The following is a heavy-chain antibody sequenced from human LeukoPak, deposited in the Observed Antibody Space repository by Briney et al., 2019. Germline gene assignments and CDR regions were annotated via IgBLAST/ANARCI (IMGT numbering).Heavy chain of an antibody. Sequence: GGSLRLSCAASGFTFSSYAMSWVRQAPGKGLEWVSAISGSGGSTYYADSVKGRFTISRDNSKNTLYLQMNSLRAEDTAVYYCAKDPLYISGGSRVSYGMDVWGQGTTVTVSS. V-gene: IGHV3-23*01. CDR1: GFTFSSYA. CDR3: AKDPLYISGGSRVSYGMDV. CDR2: ISGSGGST. J-gene: IGHJ6*02. D-gene: IGHD5-18*01.